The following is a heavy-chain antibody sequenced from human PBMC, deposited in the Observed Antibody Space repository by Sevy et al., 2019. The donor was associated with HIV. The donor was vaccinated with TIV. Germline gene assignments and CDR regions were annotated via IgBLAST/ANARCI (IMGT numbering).Heavy chain of an antibody. D-gene: IGHD5-12*01. V-gene: IGHV4-59*01. CDR2: IYYNGNT. Sequence: SETLSLTCTVSDGSMSSYYWSWIRQPPGKGLEWTGDIYYNGNTNYNPSLESRVTMSIHTSMKQFSLKLRSVTAADTAMYYCARGTRDGYNLYFDSWGQGTLVTVSS. CDR1: DGSMSSYY. J-gene: IGHJ4*02. CDR3: ARGTRDGYNLYFDS.